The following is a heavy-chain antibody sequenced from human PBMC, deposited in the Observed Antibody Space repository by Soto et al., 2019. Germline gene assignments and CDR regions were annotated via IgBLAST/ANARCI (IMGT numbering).Heavy chain of an antibody. CDR2: IDPSDSST. Sequence: LGESLKISCKGSGYTFTSCWITWVRQTPGKGLEWMGRIDPSDSSTNYSPSFEGHVTISADRSISTAYLQWSSLKASDTAMYYCASHSSGWPSGSMDVWGQGTTVTVSS. D-gene: IGHD6-19*01. CDR3: ASHSSGWPSGSMDV. J-gene: IGHJ6*02. CDR1: GYTFTSCW. V-gene: IGHV5-10-1*01.